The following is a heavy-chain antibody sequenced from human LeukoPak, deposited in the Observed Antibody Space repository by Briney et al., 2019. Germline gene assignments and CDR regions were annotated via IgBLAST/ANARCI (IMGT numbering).Heavy chain of an antibody. D-gene: IGHD4-23*01. CDR1: FDSLSSQY. CDR2: IFYSGTT. J-gene: IGHJ2*01. Sequence: SETVSLTCPFSFDSLSSQYWSWIRQPPGKGLEWIGYIFYSGTTNYNPSLKSRVTLLIDTSKKEFSLTLTSVTAADTAVYYCARGGYGGNFYWYFDLWGRGTLVTVSS. CDR3: ARGGYGGNFYWYFDL. V-gene: IGHV4-59*11.